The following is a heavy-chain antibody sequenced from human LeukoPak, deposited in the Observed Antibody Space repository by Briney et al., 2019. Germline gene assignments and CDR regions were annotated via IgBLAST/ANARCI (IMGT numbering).Heavy chain of an antibody. J-gene: IGHJ4*02. CDR1: GFTFSSYA. V-gene: IGHV3-23*01. D-gene: IGHD2-2*01. Sequence: GGSLRLSCAASGFTFSSYAMSWVRQAPGKGLEWVSSISGSGGSTYYADSVRGRFTVSRDNSKDTLYLQMNSLRAEDTAVYYCAKESPVVPTFWGQGTMVTVSS. CDR2: ISGSGGST. CDR3: AKESPVVPTF.